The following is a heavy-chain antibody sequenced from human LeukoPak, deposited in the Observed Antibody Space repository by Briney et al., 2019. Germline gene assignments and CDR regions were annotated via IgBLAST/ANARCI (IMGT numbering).Heavy chain of an antibody. CDR2: INPNSCGT. CDR1: GYTFTGYY. J-gene: IGHJ3*02. V-gene: IGHV1-2*02. Sequence: ASVKVSCKASGYTFTGYYMHWVRQAPGQGPEGMGWINPNSCGTNYAQKFQGRVTMTRDTSISTAYMELSRLRSDHTAVYYCARSVGAAAGTDAFDIWGQGTMVTVSS. D-gene: IGHD6-13*01. CDR3: ARSVGAAAGTDAFDI.